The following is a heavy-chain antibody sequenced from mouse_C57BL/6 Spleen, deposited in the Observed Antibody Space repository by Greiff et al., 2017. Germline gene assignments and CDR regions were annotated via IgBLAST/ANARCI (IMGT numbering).Heavy chain of an antibody. J-gene: IGHJ4*01. CDR3: ARERMVTTRYYAMDY. CDR1: GYTFTSYW. Sequence: VKLQQPGTELVKPGASVKLSCKASGYTFTSYWMHWVKQRPGQGLEWIGNINPSNGGTNYNEKFKSKATLTVDKSSSTAYMQLSSLTSEDSAVYYCARERMVTTRYYAMDYWGQGTSVTVSS. D-gene: IGHD2-2*01. V-gene: IGHV1-53*01. CDR2: INPSNGGT.